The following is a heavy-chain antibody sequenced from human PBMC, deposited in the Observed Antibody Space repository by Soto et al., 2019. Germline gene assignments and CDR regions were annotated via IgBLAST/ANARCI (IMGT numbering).Heavy chain of an antibody. V-gene: IGHV3-30*18. CDR3: EKDMVVAGPYYYYGMDV. D-gene: IGHD2-15*01. J-gene: IGHJ6*02. CDR2: ISYDGSNK. Sequence: ESGGGVVQPGRSLRLSCAASGFTFSSYGMHWVRQAPGKGLEWVAVISYDGSNKYYADSVKGRFTISRDNSKNTLYLQMNSLRAEDTAVYYCEKDMVVAGPYYYYGMDVWGQGTTVTVSS. CDR1: GFTFSSYG.